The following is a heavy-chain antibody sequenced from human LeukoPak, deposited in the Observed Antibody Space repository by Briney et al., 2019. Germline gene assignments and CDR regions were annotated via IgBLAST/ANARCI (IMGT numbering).Heavy chain of an antibody. Sequence: SETLSLTCAVYGGSFSGYYWSWIRQPPGKGLEWIGEINHSGSTNYNPSLKSRVTISVDTSKNQFSLKLSSVTAADTAVYYCSRTTLRYSDWSTGAFDIWGQGTVVIVSS. CDR3: SRTTLRYSDWSTGAFDI. J-gene: IGHJ3*02. CDR2: INHSGST. CDR1: GGSFSGYY. V-gene: IGHV4-34*01. D-gene: IGHD3-9*01.